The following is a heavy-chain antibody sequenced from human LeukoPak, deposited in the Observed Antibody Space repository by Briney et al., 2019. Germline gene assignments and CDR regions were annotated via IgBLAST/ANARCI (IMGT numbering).Heavy chain of an antibody. CDR3: ARLTPYGDYYFDN. J-gene: IGHJ4*02. CDR2: IYVGGST. Sequence: SQTLSLICSVSGGSISSGSYHWSWIRQPAGKGLEWIGRIYVGGSTNYNPSLTRRVTISADTSKNQFSLKVTSVTAADTAVYFCARLTPYGDYYFDNWGQG. V-gene: IGHV4-61*02. D-gene: IGHD4-17*01. CDR1: GGSISSGSYH.